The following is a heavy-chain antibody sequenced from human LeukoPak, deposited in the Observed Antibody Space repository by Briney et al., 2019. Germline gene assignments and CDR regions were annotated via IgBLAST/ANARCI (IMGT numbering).Heavy chain of an antibody. Sequence: SSETLSLTCAVYGWSFKDYYWNWIRQPPGKGLEWIGEINARGDTNFNPSFKSRVTISVDTSKTHFSLRLTSMIAADSAFYYCARGQVPAARGYNWFDPWGQGILVTVPS. J-gene: IGHJ5*02. D-gene: IGHD2-2*01. V-gene: IGHV4-34*01. CDR1: GWSFKDYY. CDR3: ARGQVPAARGYNWFDP. CDR2: INARGDT.